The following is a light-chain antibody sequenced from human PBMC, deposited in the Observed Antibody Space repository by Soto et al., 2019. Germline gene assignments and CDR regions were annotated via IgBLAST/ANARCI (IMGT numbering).Light chain of an antibody. Sequence: LTQSPSSLSASIGDRVTIICRASQSISGYLNWYQQKPGKAPKPLIYAASSLQSGVPSRFSGSESGTDFTLTITSLQPEYFATYYCQQGNIIPYTFRHRTRLESK. J-gene: IGKJ5*01. CDR3: QQGNIIPYT. CDR1: QSISGY. V-gene: IGKV1-39*01. CDR2: AAS.